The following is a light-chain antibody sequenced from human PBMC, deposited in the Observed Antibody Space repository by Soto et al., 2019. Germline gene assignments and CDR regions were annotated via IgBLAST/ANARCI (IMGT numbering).Light chain of an antibody. Sequence: EIVMTQSPDTLSVSPGERATLSCRASQSVSSNLAWYQQKPGQAPRLLIYGASTRATGIPARFSGSGSGTEFTLTISSLQSEDFAVYYCQQYNNCPLTFGQGTKLEIK. V-gene: IGKV3-15*01. J-gene: IGKJ2*01. CDR1: QSVSSN. CDR3: QQYNNCPLT. CDR2: GAS.